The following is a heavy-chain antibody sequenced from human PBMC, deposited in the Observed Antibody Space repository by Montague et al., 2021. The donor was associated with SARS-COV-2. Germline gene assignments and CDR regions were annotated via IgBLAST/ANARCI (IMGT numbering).Heavy chain of an antibody. CDR3: ARSKLLRSGYSSGWYGPGWFDP. V-gene: IGHV6-1*01. J-gene: IGHJ5*02. CDR1: GDSVSSNSGA. Sequence: CAISGDSVSSNSGAWNWIRLSPSRGLEWLGRTYYRSKWYFDYAGSVRSRITINPDTSKNQFSLQMSSVTPDDTAVYYCARSKLLRSGYSSGWYGPGWFDPWGQGTPVTVSS. D-gene: IGHD6-19*01. CDR2: TYYRSKWYF.